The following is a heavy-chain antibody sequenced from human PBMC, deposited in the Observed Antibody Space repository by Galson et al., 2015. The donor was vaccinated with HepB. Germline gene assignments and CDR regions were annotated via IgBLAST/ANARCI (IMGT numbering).Heavy chain of an antibody. J-gene: IGHJ3*02. D-gene: IGHD6-13*01. CDR3: ARGYSSREDAFDI. CDR1: GYTFTGYY. CDR2: INPNSGGT. Sequence: SVKVSCKASGYTFTGYYMHWVRQAPGQGLEWMGWINPNSGGTNYAQKFQGRVTMTRDTSISTAYMELSRLRSDDTAVYYCARGYSSREDAFDIWGQGTMVTVSS. V-gene: IGHV1-2*02.